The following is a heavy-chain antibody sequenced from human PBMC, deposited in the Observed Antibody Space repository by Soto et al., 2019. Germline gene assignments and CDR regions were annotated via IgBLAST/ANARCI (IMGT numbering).Heavy chain of an antibody. Sequence: GASVKVSCKASGYTFTSYAMHWVRQAPGQRLEWMGWTNAGNGNTKYSQKFQGRVTITRDTSASTAYMELSSLRSEDTAAYYCARSIVVVTALDYWGQGTLVTVSS. CDR1: GYTFTSYA. CDR3: ARSIVVVTALDY. J-gene: IGHJ4*02. D-gene: IGHD2-21*02. CDR2: TNAGNGNT. V-gene: IGHV1-3*01.